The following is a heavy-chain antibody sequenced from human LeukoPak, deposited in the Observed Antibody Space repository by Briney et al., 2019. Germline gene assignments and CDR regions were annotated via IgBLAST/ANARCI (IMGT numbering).Heavy chain of an antibody. D-gene: IGHD5-12*01. CDR1: GYSFIGYY. V-gene: IGHV1-2*02. CDR3: ARELVATIPPYYYGLDV. CDR2: INPNSGST. J-gene: IGHJ6*02. Sequence: GASVKVSCKASGYSFIGYYIRWVRQAPGKGPEWMGWINPNSGSTNYARKFQGRITITRDTSISTAYLELSRLISDDTAVYYCARELVATIPPYYYGLDVWGQGTTVTVSS.